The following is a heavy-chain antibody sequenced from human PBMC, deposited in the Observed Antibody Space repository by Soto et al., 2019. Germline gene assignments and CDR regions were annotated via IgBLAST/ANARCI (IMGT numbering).Heavy chain of an antibody. V-gene: IGHV2-5*01. D-gene: IGHD6-13*01. CDR1: GFSLITSGAG. CDR3: AHGRGEYSSSWFDY. CDR2: IYWNDDK. Sequence: ESGPTRVNPTPNLPLTCTFSGFSLITSGAGVGWIRQPPGKALEWLALIYWNDDKRYSPSLKIRLTITKDTSKNQVVLTMTNMDPVDTATYYCAHGRGEYSSSWFDYWGQGTLVTGSS. J-gene: IGHJ4*02.